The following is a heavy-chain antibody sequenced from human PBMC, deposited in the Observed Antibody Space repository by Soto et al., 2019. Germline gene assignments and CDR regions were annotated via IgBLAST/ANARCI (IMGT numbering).Heavy chain of an antibody. CDR1: GFTFSNAW. J-gene: IGHJ3*02. V-gene: IGHV3-15*01. D-gene: IGHD4-17*01. Sequence: GGSLRLSCAASGFTFSNAWMSWVRQAPGKGLEWVGRIKSKTDGGTTDYAAPVKGRFTISRDDSKNTLYLQMNSLKTEDTAMYYCTTNDYDRAFDIWGQGTMVTVSS. CDR2: IKSKTDGGTT. CDR3: TTNDYDRAFDI.